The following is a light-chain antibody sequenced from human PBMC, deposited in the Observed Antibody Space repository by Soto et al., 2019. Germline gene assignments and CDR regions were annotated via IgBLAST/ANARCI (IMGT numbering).Light chain of an antibody. J-gene: IGKJ1*01. Sequence: DIQMTQSPSSLSASVGDRVTITCRASQSVSSNLNWYQQKPGKAPKLLIYAASSLQSGVPSMYSGSGSGTDFTLTTSSPQPEDFATYYCQESYSTPWTFGQGTKVEIK. CDR1: QSVSSN. CDR2: AAS. V-gene: IGKV1-39*01. CDR3: QESYSTPWT.